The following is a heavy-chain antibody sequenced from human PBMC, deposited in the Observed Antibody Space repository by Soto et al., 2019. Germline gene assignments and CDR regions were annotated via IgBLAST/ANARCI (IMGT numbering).Heavy chain of an antibody. J-gene: IGHJ5*02. V-gene: IGHV3-74*01. Sequence: EVQVVESGGGLVQPGGSLRLSCAASGFPFSSSWMHWVRQSPGKGLEWVALINRDGTNTNYADAVKGRFTISRDNAKNTLYLQLNSLRAEDTGVYYCAPAELPWGQGTLVTVSS. D-gene: IGHD1-7*01. CDR2: INRDGTNT. CDR1: GFPFSSSW. CDR3: APAELP.